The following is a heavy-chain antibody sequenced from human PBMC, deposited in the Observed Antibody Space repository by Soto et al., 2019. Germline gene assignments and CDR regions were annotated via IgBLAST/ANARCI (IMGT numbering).Heavy chain of an antibody. J-gene: IGHJ6*02. D-gene: IGHD2-15*01. CDR2: ISAYNGNT. CDR3: AREYCSGGSCYSHYYYGMDV. Sequence: QVQLVQSGAEVKKPGASVKVSCKASGYTFTSYGISWVREAPGQGLEWMGLISAYNGNTNYAQKLQGRVTMTANTSTSTAYMELRSLRSDDTAVYYCAREYCSGGSCYSHYYYGMDVWGQGTTVTDS. V-gene: IGHV1-18*01. CDR1: GYTFTSYG.